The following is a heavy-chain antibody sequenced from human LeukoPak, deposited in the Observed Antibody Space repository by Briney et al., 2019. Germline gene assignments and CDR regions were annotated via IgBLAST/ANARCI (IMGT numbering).Heavy chain of an antibody. CDR1: GFTFSTYA. D-gene: IGHD1-26*01. CDR2: ISASGGST. CDR3: ARIIVGATGIDY. J-gene: IGHJ4*02. Sequence: GGSLRLSCAASGFTFSTYAMSWVRQAPGKGLEWVSGISASGGSTYYADSVKGRFTISRDSSKNTLYLQMNSLRAEDTAVYYCARIIVGATGIDYWGQGTLVTVSS. V-gene: IGHV3-23*01.